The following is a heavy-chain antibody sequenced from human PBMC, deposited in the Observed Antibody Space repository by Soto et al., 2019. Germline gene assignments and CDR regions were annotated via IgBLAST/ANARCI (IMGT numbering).Heavy chain of an antibody. Sequence: PSETLSLTCTVSGGSISSYYWSWIRQPPGKGPEWIGYIYYSGSTNYNPSLKSRVTISVDTSKNQFSLKLSSVTAADTAVYYCARGGLHLGELSSSYYLDYWGQGTLVTVSS. J-gene: IGHJ4*02. D-gene: IGHD3-16*02. CDR1: GGSISSYY. CDR3: ARGGLHLGELSSSYYLDY. CDR2: IYYSGST. V-gene: IGHV4-59*01.